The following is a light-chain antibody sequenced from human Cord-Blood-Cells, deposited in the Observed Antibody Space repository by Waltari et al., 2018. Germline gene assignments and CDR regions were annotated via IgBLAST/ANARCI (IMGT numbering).Light chain of an antibody. CDR1: SSNIGSNY. V-gene: IGLV1-47*01. J-gene: IGLJ1*01. CDR3: AAWDDSLSGLYV. Sequence: QSVLTQPPSASGTPGQRVTISCSGSSSNIGSNYVYWYQQLPGTAPKLLIYRNNRRPSGVPVRFSGSKSGTSASRAISGLRSEDEADYYCAAWDDSLSGLYVFGTGTKVTVL. CDR2: RNN.